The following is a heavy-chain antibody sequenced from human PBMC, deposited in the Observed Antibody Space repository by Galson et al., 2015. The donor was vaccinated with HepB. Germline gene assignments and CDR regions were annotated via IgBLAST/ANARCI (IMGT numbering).Heavy chain of an antibody. V-gene: IGHV3-30*18. Sequence: SLRLSCAASGFTFSSYGMHWVRQAPGKGLEWVAVISYDGSNKYYADSVKGRFTISRDNSKNTLYLQMNSLRAEDTAVYYCAKIGIGMNYYDSSGYYGRPDFDYWGQGTLVTVSS. CDR1: GFTFSSYG. CDR2: ISYDGSNK. D-gene: IGHD3-22*01. J-gene: IGHJ4*02. CDR3: AKIGIGMNYYDSSGYYGRPDFDY.